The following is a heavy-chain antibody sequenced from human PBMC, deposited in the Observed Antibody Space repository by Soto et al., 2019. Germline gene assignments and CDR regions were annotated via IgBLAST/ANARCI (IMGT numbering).Heavy chain of an antibody. D-gene: IGHD3-3*01. V-gene: IGHV5-51*01. CDR2: IYPSDSDT. CDR1: GYNFAGYW. CDR3: ARGGVSTRTFDY. J-gene: IGHJ4*02. Sequence: PGAALPISCKVSGYNFAGYWIAWVRQMPGKGLELMGIIYPSDSDTRYRPSFQGQVTISADKSISSAYLQWSSLRASDTAMYYCARGGVSTRTFDYWGQGTPVT.